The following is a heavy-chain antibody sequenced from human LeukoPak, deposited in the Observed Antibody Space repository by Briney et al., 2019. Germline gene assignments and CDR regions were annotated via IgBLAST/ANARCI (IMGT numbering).Heavy chain of an antibody. V-gene: IGHV3-48*02. CDR3: ARDGPLVRMITFGNDAFDI. J-gene: IGHJ3*02. CDR2: ISSSSSTI. D-gene: IGHD3-16*01. Sequence: GGSLRLSCAASGFTFSSYSMNWVRQAPGKGLEWVSYISSSSSTIYYADSVKGRFTISKDNAKNSLYLQMNSLRDEDTAVYYCARDGPLVRMITFGNDAFDIWGQGTMVTVSS. CDR1: GFTFSSYS.